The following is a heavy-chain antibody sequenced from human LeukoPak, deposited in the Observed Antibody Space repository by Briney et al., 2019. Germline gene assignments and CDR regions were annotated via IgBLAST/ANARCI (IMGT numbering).Heavy chain of an antibody. CDR2: ISWNSGSI. Sequence: GGSLRLSCAASGFTFDDYAVHWVRQAPGKGLEWVSGISWNSGSIGYADSVKGRFTISRDNAKNSLYLQMNSLRAEDTALYYCASLFGEFDPWGQGTLVTVSS. J-gene: IGHJ5*02. CDR3: ASLFGEFDP. CDR1: GFTFDDYA. V-gene: IGHV3-9*01. D-gene: IGHD3-16*01.